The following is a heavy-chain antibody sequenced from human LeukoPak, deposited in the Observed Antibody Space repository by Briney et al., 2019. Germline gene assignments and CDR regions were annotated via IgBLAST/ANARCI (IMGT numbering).Heavy chain of an antibody. CDR1: GGSFSGYY. CDR2: VTPSGVA. V-gene: IGHV4-34*01. Sequence: PSETLSLTCAVYGGSFSGYYWTWIRQPPGKGLXXIGEVTPSGVAHYNPSLKSPVAISVDTSKNQFSLMVTSVTAADTALYFCARALYYEPSYLDSWGRGTLVTVSS. D-gene: IGHD3-22*01. J-gene: IGHJ4*02. CDR3: ARALYYEPSYLDS.